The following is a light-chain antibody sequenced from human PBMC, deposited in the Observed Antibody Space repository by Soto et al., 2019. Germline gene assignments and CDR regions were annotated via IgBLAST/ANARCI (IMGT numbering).Light chain of an antibody. V-gene: IGLV1-40*01. Sequence: QSVLTQPPSVSGAPGQRVTISCTGSSSNIGAGYDVHWYQQLPGTAPKLLIYGNSNRPSGVPDRFSGSKSGTSASLAITGLQSEDEADYYGQSSDSSLSGVVFGGGTKLT. CDR3: QSSDSSLSGVV. J-gene: IGLJ2*01. CDR1: SSNIGAGYD. CDR2: GNS.